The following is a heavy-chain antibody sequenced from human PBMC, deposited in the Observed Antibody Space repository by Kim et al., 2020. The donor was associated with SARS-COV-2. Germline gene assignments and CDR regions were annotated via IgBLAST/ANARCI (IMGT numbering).Heavy chain of an antibody. CDR3: ARDPSHCSGGSCYYP. V-gene: IGHV3-11*05. Sequence: DSVKGRFTISRDNAKNSLYLQMNSLRAEDTAVYYCARDPSHCSGGSCYYPWGQGTLVTVSS. D-gene: IGHD2-15*01. J-gene: IGHJ5*02.